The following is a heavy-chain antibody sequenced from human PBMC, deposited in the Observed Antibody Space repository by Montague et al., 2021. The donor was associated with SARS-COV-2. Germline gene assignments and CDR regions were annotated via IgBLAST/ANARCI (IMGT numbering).Heavy chain of an antibody. V-gene: IGHV4-61*02. CDR3: ARITVITPRYFDS. CDR1: GDSIANNRYY. D-gene: IGHD4-23*01. J-gene: IGHJ4*02. CDR2: FYRNGKT. Sequence: TLSLTCSVSGDSIANNRYYWSWIRQPAGQGLEWIGRFYRNGKTSYXXXLKIRVSIVLDTPKNHFSLSLESVTAADTAVYYCARITVITPRYFDSWGQGSLVTVAS.